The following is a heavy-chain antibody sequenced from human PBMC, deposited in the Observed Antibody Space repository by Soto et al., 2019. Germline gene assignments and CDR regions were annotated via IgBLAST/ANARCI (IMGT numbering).Heavy chain of an antibody. V-gene: IGHV1-69*01. CDR3: ARDSPIAAASTFDP. J-gene: IGHJ5*02. D-gene: IGHD6-13*01. CDR2: IIPIFGTA. CDR1: GGTFSSYA. Sequence: QVELVQSGAEVQKPGSSVKVSCKASGGTFSSYAISWVRQAPVQGLEWMGGIIPIFGTANYAQKFQGRVTLTADESTSTDDMELSSLRSEDTAVDYCARDSPIAAASTFDPWGQGTLVTVSS.